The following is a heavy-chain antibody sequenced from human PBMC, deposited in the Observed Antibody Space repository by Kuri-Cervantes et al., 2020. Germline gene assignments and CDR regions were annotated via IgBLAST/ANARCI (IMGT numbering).Heavy chain of an antibody. Sequence: SETLSLTCTISGYSISSDYYWDWIRQPSGKGLEWIGSIYHSGNTYYNPSLKSRVTISVDTSKNQFSLKLSSVTAADTAVYYCARESLHLSSGSFDYWGQGTLVTVSS. CDR3: ARESLHLSSGSFDY. CDR1: GYSISSDYY. V-gene: IGHV4-38-2*02. J-gene: IGHJ4*02. D-gene: IGHD6-25*01. CDR2: IYHSGNT.